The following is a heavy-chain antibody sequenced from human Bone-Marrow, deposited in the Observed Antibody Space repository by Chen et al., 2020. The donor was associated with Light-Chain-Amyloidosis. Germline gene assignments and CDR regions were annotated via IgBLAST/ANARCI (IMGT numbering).Heavy chain of an antibody. D-gene: IGHD5-12*01. Sequence: VQLEQSGPEVKKPGESLKISCKGSGYTFPNYWIGWVRQMPGKGLEWMGVIYPDDSDARYSPSFECQVTISADKSITTAYLQWRSLKASDTAMYYCARRRDGYNFDYWGQGTLVTVSS. CDR3: ARRRDGYNFDY. J-gene: IGHJ4*02. V-gene: IGHV5-51*01. CDR2: IYPDDSDA. CDR1: GYTFPNYW.